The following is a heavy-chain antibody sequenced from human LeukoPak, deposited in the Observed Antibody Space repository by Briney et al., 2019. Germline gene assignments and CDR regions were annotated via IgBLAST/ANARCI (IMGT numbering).Heavy chain of an antibody. CDR1: GGSFSGYY. V-gene: IGHV4-34*01. Sequence: SETLSLTCAVYGGSFSGYYWSWIRQPPGKGLEWIGEINHSGSTNYNPSLKSPVTISVDTSKNQFSLKLSSVTAADTAVYYCASLYSRGYYYYYYGMDVWGQGTTVTVSS. CDR3: ASLYSRGYYYYYYGMDV. D-gene: IGHD2-15*01. J-gene: IGHJ6*02. CDR2: INHSGST.